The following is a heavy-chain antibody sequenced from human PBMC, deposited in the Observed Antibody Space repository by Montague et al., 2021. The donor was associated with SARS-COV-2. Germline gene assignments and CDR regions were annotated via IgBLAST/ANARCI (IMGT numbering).Heavy chain of an antibody. CDR1: GGSISTYY. Sequence: SETLSLTCTVSGGSISTYYWSWIRQPAGKGLEWIGYIYYSGSTNXSPSLKSRVTISVDTSKNQFSLKLSSVTAADTAVYYCARDGYNAHQNYWYFDLWGRGTLVTVSS. J-gene: IGHJ2*01. D-gene: IGHD5-24*01. V-gene: IGHV4-59*12. CDR3: ARDGYNAHQNYWYFDL. CDR2: IYYSGST.